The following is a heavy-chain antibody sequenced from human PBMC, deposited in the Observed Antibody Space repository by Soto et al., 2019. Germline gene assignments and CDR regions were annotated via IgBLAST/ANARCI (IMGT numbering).Heavy chain of an antibody. CDR3: ARGDYSTLYYHYVMDV. D-gene: IGHD4-4*01. CDR2: INPNSGGT. CDR1: GYPFTGSY. Sequence: VASVKVSCKASGYPFTGSYMHWVRQAPGQELEWMGWINPNSGGTNYAQKFQGRVTMTRDTSISTAYMELSRLRSDDTAVYYCARGDYSTLYYHYVMDVWGQGTTVTVSS. J-gene: IGHJ6*02. V-gene: IGHV1-2*02.